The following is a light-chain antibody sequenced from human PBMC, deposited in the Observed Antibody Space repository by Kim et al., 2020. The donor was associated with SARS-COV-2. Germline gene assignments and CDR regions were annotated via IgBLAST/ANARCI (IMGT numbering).Light chain of an antibody. CDR3: ASHGGYDYV. Sequence: QSALAQPPSASGSPGQSVAISCSGTRRDFGSYQYVSWYQQHPGKSPKLIIYEVTKRPSGVPDRFSGSMSGNTASLTVSGLQAEDEADYYCASHGGYDYVFVTGTKVTVL. J-gene: IGLJ1*01. CDR2: EVT. V-gene: IGLV2-8*01. CDR1: RRDFGSYQY.